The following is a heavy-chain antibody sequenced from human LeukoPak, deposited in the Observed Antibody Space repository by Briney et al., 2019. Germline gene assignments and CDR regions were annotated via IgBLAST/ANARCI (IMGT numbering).Heavy chain of an antibody. V-gene: IGHV3-7*04. Sequence: GGSLRLSCAASGFTFSSYWMNWVRQAPGKGLEGVANIKPDGSDEYYVDSVKGRFTISRDNAENSLYLQMNSPRAEDTAVYYCARENFQYWAQGTLVTVSS. CDR1: GFTFSSYW. CDR3: ARENFQY. CDR2: IKPDGSDE. J-gene: IGHJ4*02.